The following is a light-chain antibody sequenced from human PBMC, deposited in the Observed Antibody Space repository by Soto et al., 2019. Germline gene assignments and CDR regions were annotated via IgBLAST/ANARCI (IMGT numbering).Light chain of an antibody. V-gene: IGKV1-5*03. Sequence: DIQMTQSPSTLSASLGDRVTITCRASQSISNWLAWYQQKPGEAPNLLIYKASTLESGVPPRFSGSGYGTEFALTISSLQPEDFATYYCQQYSYYSTFGQGTKVDIK. CDR1: QSISNW. CDR3: QQYSYYST. CDR2: KAS. J-gene: IGKJ1*01.